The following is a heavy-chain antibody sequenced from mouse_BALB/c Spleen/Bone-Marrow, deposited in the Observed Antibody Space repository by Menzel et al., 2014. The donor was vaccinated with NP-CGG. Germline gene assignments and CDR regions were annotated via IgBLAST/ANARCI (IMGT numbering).Heavy chain of an antibody. D-gene: IGHD2-4*01. J-gene: IGHJ2*01. Sequence: EVQLQQSGAELVKPGASVKLSCTASGSNIKDTYMHWVKQRPEQGLEWIGRIDPANGNTKYDPKFQGKATITADTSSNTACLQLSSLTSEDTAVYYCALYYDYDVGYWGQGTTLTVSS. CDR1: GSNIKDTY. CDR3: ALYYDYDVGY. V-gene: IGHV14-3*02. CDR2: IDPANGNT.